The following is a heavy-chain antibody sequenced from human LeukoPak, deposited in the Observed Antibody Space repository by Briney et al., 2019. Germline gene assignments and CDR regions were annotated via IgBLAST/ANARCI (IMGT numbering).Heavy chain of an antibody. CDR1: GFTFGDYA. Sequence: GGSLRLSCTASGFTFGDYAMSWVRQAPGKGLEWVGLIRSKAYGGTTEYAASVKGRFTISRDDSKSIAYLQMNSLKTEDTAVYYCTANYDFWSGYFLPLFDYWGQGTLVTVSS. V-gene: IGHV3-49*04. D-gene: IGHD3-3*01. CDR3: TANYDFWSGYFLPLFDY. CDR2: IRSKAYGGTT. J-gene: IGHJ4*02.